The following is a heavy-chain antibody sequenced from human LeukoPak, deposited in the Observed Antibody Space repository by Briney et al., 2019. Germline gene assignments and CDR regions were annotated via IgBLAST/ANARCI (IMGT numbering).Heavy chain of an antibody. CDR2: IIPIFGTA. V-gene: IGHV1-69*05. CDR1: GGTFSSYA. D-gene: IGHD2-8*01. J-gene: IGHJ4*02. CDR3: ARPSLPMVYARFDY. Sequence: ASVKVSCKASGGTFSSYAISWVRQAPGQGLEWMGGIIPIFGTANYAQKFQGRVTITTDESTSTAYMELSSLRSEDTAVYYCARPSLPMVYARFDYWGQGTLVTVSS.